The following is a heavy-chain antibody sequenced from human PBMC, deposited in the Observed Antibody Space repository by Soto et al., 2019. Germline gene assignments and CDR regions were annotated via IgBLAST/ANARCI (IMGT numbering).Heavy chain of an antibody. D-gene: IGHD1-1*01. CDR2: IMPVFRRP. CDR3: ARDKDRLQLGGNYYFILDV. CDR1: GGTFRTSA. Sequence: QVQLVQSGAEVKKPGSSVKVSCKASGGTFRTSAISWVRQAPGQGLEWVGGIMPVFRRPKYAQNFQDRVTITADESTSTAYMELNSLRSDDTVVYDCARDKDRLQLGGNYYFILDVWGQGTAVTVSS. V-gene: IGHV1-69*12. J-gene: IGHJ6*02.